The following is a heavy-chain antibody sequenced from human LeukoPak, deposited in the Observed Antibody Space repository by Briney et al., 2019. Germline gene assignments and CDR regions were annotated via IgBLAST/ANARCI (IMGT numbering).Heavy chain of an antibody. CDR1: GYTFTSYG. V-gene: IGHV1-18*01. CDR3: ARDRDIVVVVAATLDY. D-gene: IGHD2-15*01. J-gene: IGHJ4*02. Sequence: ASVKASCKASGYTFTSYGISWVRQAPGQGLEWVGWISAYNGNTNYAQKLQGRVTMTTDTSTSTAYMELKSLRSDDTAVYYCARDRDIVVVVAATLDYWGQGTLVTVSS. CDR2: ISAYNGNT.